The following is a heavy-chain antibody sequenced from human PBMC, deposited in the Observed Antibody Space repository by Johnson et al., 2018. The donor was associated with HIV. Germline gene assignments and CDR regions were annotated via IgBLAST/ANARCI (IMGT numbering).Heavy chain of an antibody. CDR3: ARRGWELWTTQNAFDI. D-gene: IGHD1-26*01. V-gene: IGHV3-20*04. CDR2: INWNGGST. CDR1: GFIFDDYG. Sequence: EVQLVESGGGLVKPGGSLRLSCAASGFIFDDYGMSWVRQAPGKGLEWVSGINWNGGSTGYADSVKGRFNISRDNAKNSLFLQMNSLRAEDTALYYCARRGWELWTTQNAFDIWGQGTMVTVSS. J-gene: IGHJ3*02.